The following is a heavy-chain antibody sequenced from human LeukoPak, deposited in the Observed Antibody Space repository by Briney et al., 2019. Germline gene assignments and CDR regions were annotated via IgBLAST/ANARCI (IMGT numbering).Heavy chain of an antibody. J-gene: IGHJ4*02. CDR3: AKDVGKWESLHFFDY. CDR2: ISGSGAST. V-gene: IGHV3-23*01. CDR1: GFTLSTNA. Sequence: GGSLRLSCLTSGFTLSTNAMSWVRQAPGKGLEWISGISGSGASTYYADSVKGRFTISRDDSRNTLYLQRSSLRGDDTAVYYCAKDVGKWESLHFFDYWGQGTLVTVSS. D-gene: IGHD1-26*01.